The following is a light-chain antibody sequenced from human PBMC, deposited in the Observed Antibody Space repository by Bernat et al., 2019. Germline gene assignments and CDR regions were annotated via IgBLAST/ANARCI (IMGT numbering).Light chain of an antibody. CDR3: SAYAGSNNYV. V-gene: IGLV2-8*01. J-gene: IGLJ1*01. Sequence: QSALTQPPSASGSPGQSVTISCTGTSSDVGGYNYVSWYQQHPDKAPKLIISEVSKRPSGVPDRFSGSKSGNTASLTVSGLQAEDEADYYCSAYAGSNNYVFGTGTKVTLL. CDR1: SSDVGGYNY. CDR2: EVS.